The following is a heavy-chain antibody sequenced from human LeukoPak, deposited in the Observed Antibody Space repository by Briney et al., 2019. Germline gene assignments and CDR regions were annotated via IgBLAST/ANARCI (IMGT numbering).Heavy chain of an antibody. V-gene: IGHV1-69*05. D-gene: IGHD2-15*01. J-gene: IGHJ4*02. Sequence: GASVKVSCKASGGTFISYAISWVRQAPGQGLEWMGGIIPIFGTANYAQKFQGRVTITTDESTGTAYMELSSLRSEDTAVYYCARDPITPFFVEGVVAATPYFDYWGQGTLVTVSS. CDR2: IIPIFGTA. CDR1: GGTFISYA. CDR3: ARDPITPFFVEGVVAATPYFDY.